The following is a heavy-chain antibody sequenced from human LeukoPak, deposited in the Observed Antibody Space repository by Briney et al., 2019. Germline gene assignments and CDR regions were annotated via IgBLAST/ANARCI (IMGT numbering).Heavy chain of an antibody. Sequence: VASVEVSCKASGYTFTSYGISWVRQAPGQGLEWMGWISAYNGNTNYAQKLQGRVTMTTDTSTSTAYMELRSLRSDDTAVYYCARDSKYSSSSPFDYWGQGTLVTVSS. CDR3: ARDSKYSSSSPFDY. V-gene: IGHV1-18*01. D-gene: IGHD6-6*01. CDR2: ISAYNGNT. CDR1: GYTFTSYG. J-gene: IGHJ4*02.